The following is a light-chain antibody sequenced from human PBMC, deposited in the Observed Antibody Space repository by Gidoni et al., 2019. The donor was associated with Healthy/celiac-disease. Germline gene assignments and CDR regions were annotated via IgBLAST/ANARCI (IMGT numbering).Light chain of an antibody. Sequence: QSALPQPASVSGSPGQSITTSCTGTSSDVGSYNLVSWYQQHPGKAPKLMIYEVSKRPSGVSNRFSGSKSGNTASLTISGLQAEDEADYYCCSYAGSSRVFGGGTKLTVL. CDR2: EVS. CDR3: CSYAGSSRV. CDR1: SSDVGSYNL. J-gene: IGLJ3*02. V-gene: IGLV2-23*02.